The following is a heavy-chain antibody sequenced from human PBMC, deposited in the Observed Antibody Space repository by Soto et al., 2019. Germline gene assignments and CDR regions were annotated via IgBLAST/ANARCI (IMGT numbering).Heavy chain of an antibody. D-gene: IGHD3-16*01. CDR1: GGTFSSYT. Sequence: QVQLVQSGAEVKKPGSSVKVSCKASGGTFSSYTISWVRQAPGQGLEWMGRIIPILGIANYAQKFQGRVTITADKSTSTAYMELRSPRSEDTAVYYCAREGTDAGGTYYYYCGMDVWGQGTTVTVSS. J-gene: IGHJ6*02. CDR2: IIPILGIA. CDR3: AREGTDAGGTYYYYCGMDV. V-gene: IGHV1-69*08.